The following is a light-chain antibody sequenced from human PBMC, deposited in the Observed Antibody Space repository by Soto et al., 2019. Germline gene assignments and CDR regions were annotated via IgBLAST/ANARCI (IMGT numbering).Light chain of an antibody. V-gene: IGLV1-40*01. J-gene: IGLJ1*01. CDR1: SSNIGAGYD. CDR3: QSYDSSLSGYV. CDR2: ANN. Sequence: QSVLTQPPSVSGAPGQRVTISCTGSSSNIGAGYDVHWYQQLPGTAPKLLIYANNNRPSGVPGRFSGSRSGTSASLAITGLQAEDEVDYYCQSYDSSLSGYVFGTGTKVTVL.